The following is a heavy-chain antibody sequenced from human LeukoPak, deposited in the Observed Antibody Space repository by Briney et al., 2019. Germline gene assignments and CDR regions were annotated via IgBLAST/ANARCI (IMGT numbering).Heavy chain of an antibody. Sequence: GGSLRLSCAASGFTFSSYGMSWVRQAPGKGLEWVSSISSSSSYIYYADSVKGRFTISRDNAKNSLYLQMNSLRAEDTAVYYCARANSGWYPYYFDYWGQGTLVTVSS. CDR2: ISSSSSYI. CDR3: ARANSGWYPYYFDY. V-gene: IGHV3-21*01. CDR1: GFTFSSYG. J-gene: IGHJ4*02. D-gene: IGHD6-19*01.